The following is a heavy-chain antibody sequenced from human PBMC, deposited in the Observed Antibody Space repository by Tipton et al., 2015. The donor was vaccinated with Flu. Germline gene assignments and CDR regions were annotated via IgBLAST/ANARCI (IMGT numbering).Heavy chain of an antibody. Sequence: LSLTCAASGFTFSNHWMHWVRQAPGKGLVWVSRINKDGSNAVYADSVKGRFTFSRDNAKNTLYLQMIGLRADDTAVYYCTRGLSPSEALDYWGQGTLVTVSS. V-gene: IGHV3-74*01. CDR3: TRGLSPSEALDY. CDR2: INKDGSNA. D-gene: IGHD2-21*02. CDR1: GFTFSNHW. J-gene: IGHJ4*02.